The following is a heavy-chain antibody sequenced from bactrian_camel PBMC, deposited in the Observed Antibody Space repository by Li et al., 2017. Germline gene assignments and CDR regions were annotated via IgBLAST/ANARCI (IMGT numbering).Heavy chain of an antibody. CDR1: GFPSEFLY. V-gene: IGHV3S40*01. D-gene: IGHD2*01. Sequence: RLSCTASGFPSEFLYMTWVRQAPGKGLEWVSTINSGGGTTYYADSVKGRFTISVDGVKKILFLQMNELKAEDTATYYCTSTGRSNDCGPAQKLLLHSARGGRDFGIWGQGTQVTVS. CDR2: INSGGGTT. CDR3: TSTGRSNDCGPAQKLLLHSARGGRDFGI. J-gene: IGHJ6*01.